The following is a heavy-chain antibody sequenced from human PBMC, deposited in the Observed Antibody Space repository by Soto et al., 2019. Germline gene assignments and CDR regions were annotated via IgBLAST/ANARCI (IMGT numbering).Heavy chain of an antibody. CDR2: IYWDDDQ. V-gene: IGHV2-5*02. D-gene: IGHD4-17*01. Sequence: QLTLKESGPPLVRPAQTLTLTCAFSGFSLTTTSIGVAWICQPPGKALEWLALIYWDDDQRYSPSLKDRLTISKETSRSRVVLTISNMNPEDTGTYFCAHAGDYDLVSFDHWGPGPLVTFSS. J-gene: IGHJ4*02. CDR1: GFSLTTTSIG. CDR3: AHAGDYDLVSFDH.